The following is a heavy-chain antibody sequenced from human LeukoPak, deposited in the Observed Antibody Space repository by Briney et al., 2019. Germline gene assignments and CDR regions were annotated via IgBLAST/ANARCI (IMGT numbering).Heavy chain of an antibody. CDR3: ARDAQRGFDYSNSLQY. V-gene: IGHV3-33*01. CDR1: GFIFSHYG. Sequence: GGSLRLSCAASGFIFSHYGMHWVRQAPGKGLEWVAVIWSDGTNQYYGDSVKGRFTISRDDPQKTVFLEMNSLTTEDTAMYYCARDAQRGFDYSNSLQYWGQGTLVTVSS. CDR2: IWSDGTNQ. D-gene: IGHD4-11*01. J-gene: IGHJ4*02.